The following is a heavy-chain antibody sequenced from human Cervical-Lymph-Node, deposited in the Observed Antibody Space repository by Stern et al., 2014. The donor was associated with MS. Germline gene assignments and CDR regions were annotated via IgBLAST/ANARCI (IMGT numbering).Heavy chain of an antibody. CDR2: IFSNDEK. V-gene: IGHV2-26*01. J-gene: IGHJ3*02. Sequence: QITLKESGPVLVKPTETLTLTCTVSGFSLSHVRMGVSWIRQPPGKALEWLAHIFSNDEKNHTTSLKVRLTISKDIAKSHVILTMTHMNPADTATYYCARMMQHLAGDAFDIWGQGTMVSVSS. D-gene: IGHD6-13*01. CDR1: GFSLSHVRMG. CDR3: ARMMQHLAGDAFDI.